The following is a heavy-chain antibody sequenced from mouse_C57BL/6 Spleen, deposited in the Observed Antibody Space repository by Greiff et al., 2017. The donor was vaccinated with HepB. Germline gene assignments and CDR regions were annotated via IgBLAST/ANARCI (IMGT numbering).Heavy chain of an antibody. CDR3: AREITTVVYFDY. D-gene: IGHD1-1*01. Sequence: EVMLVESGGGLVKPGGSLKLSCAASGFTFSSYAMSWVRQTPEKRLEWVATISDGGSYTYYPDNVKGRFTISRDNAKNNLYLQMSHLKSEDTAMYYCAREITTVVYFDYWGQGTTLTVSS. CDR1: GFTFSSYA. J-gene: IGHJ2*01. V-gene: IGHV5-4*01. CDR2: ISDGGSYT.